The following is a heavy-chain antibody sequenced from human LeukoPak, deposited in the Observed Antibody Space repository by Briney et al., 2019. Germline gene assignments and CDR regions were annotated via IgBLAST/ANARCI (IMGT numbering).Heavy chain of an antibody. CDR3: ARGDFSSGFSFDY. CDR1: GFTFAKFA. Sequence: GGSLRLSCAISGFTFAKFAMSWVRQAPGKGLEWVSTISGSGIVTYYADSVKGRFTISRDNAKNSLYVQMNSLRVEDTAVYYCARGDFSSGFSFDYWGQGTLVTVSS. J-gene: IGHJ4*02. CDR2: ISGSGIVT. D-gene: IGHD3-10*01. V-gene: IGHV3-21*01.